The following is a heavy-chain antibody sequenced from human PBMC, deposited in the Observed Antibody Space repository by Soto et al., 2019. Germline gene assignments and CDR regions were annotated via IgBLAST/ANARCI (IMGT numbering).Heavy chain of an antibody. CDR1: GYTFTSYA. V-gene: IGHV1-3*01. J-gene: IGHJ4*02. CDR3: ARTSGYYFYDY. D-gene: IGHD3-3*01. CDR2: INAGNANT. Sequence: GASVKVCCKDSGYTFTSYARQWVRQAPGQRLEWMGWINAGNANTKYSQKFQGRVTITRDTSASTAYMELSSLRSEDTAVYYCARTSGYYFYDYWGQGTLVTVSS.